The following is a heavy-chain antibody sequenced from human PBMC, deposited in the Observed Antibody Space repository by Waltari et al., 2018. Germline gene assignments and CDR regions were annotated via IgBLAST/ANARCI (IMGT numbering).Heavy chain of an antibody. V-gene: IGHV1-69*08. CDR1: GGTFSSYT. J-gene: IGHJ4*02. CDR3: ARGGTAAAHNY. D-gene: IGHD6-13*01. CDR2: IIPTLGTA. Sequence: QVQLVQSGAEVKKPGSSVKVSCKASGGTFSSYTISWVRQAPGQGLEWMGRIIPTLGTANYAQKFQGRVTITADKSTSTAYMELSSLRSEDTAVYYCARGGTAAAHNYWGQGTLVTVSS.